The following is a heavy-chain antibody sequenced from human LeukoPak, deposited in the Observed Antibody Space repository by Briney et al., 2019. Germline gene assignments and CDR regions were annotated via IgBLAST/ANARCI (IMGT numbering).Heavy chain of an antibody. CDR1: GFTFSSYA. J-gene: IGHJ4*02. CDR2: ISGSDSST. CDR3: AKDQDVYSGSQC. Sequence: PGGSLRLSCAASGFTFSSYAMSWVRQAPGKGLEWVSTISGSDSSTYYADSVRGRFTISRDNSKNTVFLQMNSLRVEDTAIYYCAKDQDVYSGSQCWGQGTLVTVSS. D-gene: IGHD1-26*01. V-gene: IGHV3-23*01.